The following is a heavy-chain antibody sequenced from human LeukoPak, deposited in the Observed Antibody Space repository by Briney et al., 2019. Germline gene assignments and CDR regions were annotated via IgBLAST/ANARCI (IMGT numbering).Heavy chain of an antibody. D-gene: IGHD1-26*01. CDR3: ARGRFSGSYYMDV. V-gene: IGHV4-59*01. CDR2: IYYSGST. J-gene: IGHJ6*03. CDR1: GGSISSYY. Sequence: SETLSLTCTVSGGSISSYYWSWIRQPPGKGLEWIGYIYYSGSTNYNPSLKSRVTISVDTSKNQFSLKLSSVTAADTAVYYCARGRFSGSYYMDVWGKGTTVTVSS.